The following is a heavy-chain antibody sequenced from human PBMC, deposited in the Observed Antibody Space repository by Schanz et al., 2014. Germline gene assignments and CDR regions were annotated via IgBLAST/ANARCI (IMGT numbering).Heavy chain of an antibody. CDR2: IKQDGSEK. CDR1: GFTFSSYW. Sequence: EVLLVESGGGLVQPGGSLRLSCAASGFTFSSYWMSWVRQAPGKGLEWVAKIKQDGSEKYYVDSVKGRFTLSRDNAKNSLYLQMNSLRAEDTAVYFCATKRNWNDSFDFWGQGSLVTVSS. D-gene: IGHD1-1*01. CDR3: ATKRNWNDSFDF. J-gene: IGHJ4*02. V-gene: IGHV3-7*01.